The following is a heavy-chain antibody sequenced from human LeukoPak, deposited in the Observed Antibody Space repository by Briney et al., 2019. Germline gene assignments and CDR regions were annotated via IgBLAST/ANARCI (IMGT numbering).Heavy chain of an antibody. Sequence: ASVKASCKASGFTFTSSAMQWVRQARGQRLEWIGWIVVGSGNTNYAQKFQERVTITRDMSTSTAYMELSSLRSEDTAVYYCAADYYDSSGYYQDYWGQGTLVTVSS. CDR2: IVVGSGNT. CDR1: GFTFTSSA. V-gene: IGHV1-58*02. J-gene: IGHJ4*02. CDR3: AADYYDSSGYYQDY. D-gene: IGHD3-22*01.